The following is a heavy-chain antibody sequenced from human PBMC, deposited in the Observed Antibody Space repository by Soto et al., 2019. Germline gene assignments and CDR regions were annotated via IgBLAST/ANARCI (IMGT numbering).Heavy chain of an antibody. D-gene: IGHD3-10*01. CDR2: VHHSWGS. CDR3: ARKGFGALHGLVDV. Sequence: QVQLQESGPGLVKPSETLSLSCTVSGGSISSYYWSWFRQSPGKRMEWIGDVHHSWGSSYTPSLQSRVPLTINTSKSQFPLKVTPVAAPDTAVYYWARKGFGALHGLVDVWGQGTTVTVSS. CDR1: GGSISSYY. V-gene: IGHV4-59*08. J-gene: IGHJ6*02.